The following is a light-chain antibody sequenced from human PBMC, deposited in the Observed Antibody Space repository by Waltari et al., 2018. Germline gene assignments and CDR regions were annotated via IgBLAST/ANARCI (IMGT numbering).Light chain of an antibody. CDR3: QQYYSTPRT. V-gene: IGKV4-1*01. J-gene: IGKJ1*01. Sequence: DIVMTQSPDSLAVSLGERATINCKSSQSVLYSSNNKNYLAWYQQKQGQPPKLLVYWASTRESGVPDRISGSGSGTDFTLTISSLQAEDVAVYYCQQYYSTPRTFGQGTKVEIK. CDR2: WAS. CDR1: QSVLYSSNNKNY.